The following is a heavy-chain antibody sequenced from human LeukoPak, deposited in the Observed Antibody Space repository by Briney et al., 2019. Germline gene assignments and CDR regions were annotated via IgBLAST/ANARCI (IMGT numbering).Heavy chain of an antibody. CDR2: THYSGST. D-gene: IGHD5-12*01. V-gene: IGHV4-31*03. J-gene: IGHJ4*02. CDR1: GGAIGSGFYY. CDR3: ARVLGGGYDSIFDY. Sequence: PSQTLSLTCTVSGGAIGSGFYYWSWIRQLPGKGLQCIGYTHYSGSTYYNPSLRGGVTISLDTSQNHFSLKLSSVTAADTAVYYCARVLGGGYDSIFDYWGQGTLVTVSS.